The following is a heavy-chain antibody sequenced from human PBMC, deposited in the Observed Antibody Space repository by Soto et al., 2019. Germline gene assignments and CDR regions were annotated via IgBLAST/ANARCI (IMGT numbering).Heavy chain of an antibody. D-gene: IGHD4-17*01. J-gene: IGHJ4*02. CDR1: GFTFTSCA. CDR3: AKGYCDYIAGHFDY. CDR2: ISGTAGNT. V-gene: IGHV3-23*01. Sequence: VQLLESGGGLVQPGGSLRLSCAASGFTFTSCAMSWVRQAPGKGLEWVSAISGTAGNTHHADSVKGRFTISRDISKNTLYLQMNSLRAEDTAVYYWAKGYCDYIAGHFDYWGQGTLVTVSS.